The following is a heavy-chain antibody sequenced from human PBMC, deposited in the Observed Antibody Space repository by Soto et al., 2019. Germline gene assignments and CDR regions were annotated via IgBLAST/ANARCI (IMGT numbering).Heavy chain of an antibody. V-gene: IGHV1-3*01. CDR2: IHAGNGNT. J-gene: IGHJ4*02. CDR1: GYTFTSYA. CDR3: ARGGSSWSVIDY. Sequence: QVQLVQSGAEVKKPGASVKVSCKASGYTFTSYAMHWVRQAPGQRLEWMGWIHAGNGNTKYSQKFQGRVTITRDTSASTAYMELSSLRSEDTAVYYCARGGSSWSVIDYWGQGTLVTVSS. D-gene: IGHD6-13*01.